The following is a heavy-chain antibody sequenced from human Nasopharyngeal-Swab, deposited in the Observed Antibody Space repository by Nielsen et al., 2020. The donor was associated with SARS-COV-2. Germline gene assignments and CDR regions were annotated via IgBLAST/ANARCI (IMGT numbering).Heavy chain of an antibody. CDR2: ISYDGSNK. J-gene: IGHJ3*02. D-gene: IGHD2-2*02. CDR1: GFTFSSYA. Sequence: LSLTCAASGFTFSSYAMHWVRQAPGKGLEWVAVISYDGSNKYYADSVKGRFTISGDNSKNTLYLQMNSLRAEDTAVYYCARTAAIRGYAFDIWGQGTMVTVSS. CDR3: ARTAAIRGYAFDI. V-gene: IGHV3-30-3*01.